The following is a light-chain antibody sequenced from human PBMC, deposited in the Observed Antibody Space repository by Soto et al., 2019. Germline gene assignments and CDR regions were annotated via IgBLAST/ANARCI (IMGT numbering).Light chain of an antibody. V-gene: IGLV1-44*01. CDR3: GAWEASWNGYG. Sequence: SVLTQPASASGTPGQRVTISCSGGSSNIGINPVAWYQQLPGMAPKLLIYDNRKWPSGVPVRFSGSRSVASASLAISGLQSEDEADYFCGAWEASWNGYGLGSGTKV. CDR1: SSNIGINP. CDR2: DNR. J-gene: IGLJ1*01.